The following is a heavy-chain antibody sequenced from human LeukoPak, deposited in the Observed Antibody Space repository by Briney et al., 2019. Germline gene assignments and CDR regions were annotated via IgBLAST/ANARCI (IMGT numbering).Heavy chain of an antibody. J-gene: IGHJ4*02. CDR2: IIPIFGTA. Sequence: SVKVSRKASGGTFSSYAISWVRQAPGQGLEWMGGIIPIFGTAKYAQKFQGRVTITADESTSTAYMELSSLRSEDTAVYYCASGGDNYYDSSGRRTYFDYWGQGTLVTVSS. CDR3: ASGGDNYYDSSGRRTYFDY. D-gene: IGHD3-22*01. V-gene: IGHV1-69*13. CDR1: GGTFSSYA.